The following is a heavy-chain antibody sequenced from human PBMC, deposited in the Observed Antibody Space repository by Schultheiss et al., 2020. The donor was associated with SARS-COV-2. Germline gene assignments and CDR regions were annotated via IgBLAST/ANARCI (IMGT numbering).Heavy chain of an antibody. D-gene: IGHD6-13*01. CDR2: IYYSGST. CDR3: ASSSSWYQVYFQH. V-gene: IGHV4-61*01. J-gene: IGHJ1*01. CDR1: GGSISSSSYY. Sequence: SETLSLTCTVSGGSISSSSYYWSWIRQHPGKGLEWIGYIYYSGSTNYNPSLKSRVTISVDTSKNQFSLKLSSVTAADTAVYYCASSSSWYQVYFQHWGQGTLVTVSS.